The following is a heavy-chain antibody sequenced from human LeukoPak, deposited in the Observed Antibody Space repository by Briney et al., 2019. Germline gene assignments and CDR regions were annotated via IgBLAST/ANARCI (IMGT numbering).Heavy chain of an antibody. Sequence: HAGGSLRHSCAASGFTFSDHYMCWVRQAPGKGLEWASVIYSAGSTDYGDSVKGRFTISRDNAKNSLYLQMNSLRVEDTAVYYCVTDLDRSDGLWGHGTMVTV. V-gene: IGHV3-66*01. CDR2: IYSAGST. D-gene: IGHD2-8*01. CDR3: VTDLDRSDGL. J-gene: IGHJ3*01. CDR1: GFTFSDHY.